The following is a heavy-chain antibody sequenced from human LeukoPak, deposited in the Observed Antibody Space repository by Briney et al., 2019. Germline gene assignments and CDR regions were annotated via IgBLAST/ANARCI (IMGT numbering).Heavy chain of an antibody. Sequence: ASVKVSCKASGYTFTSYDINWVRQATEQGLEWMGWMNPNSGNTGYAQKFQGRVTMTRNTSISTAYMELSSLRSEDTAVYYCARGYDILTDSDYWGQGTLVTVSS. D-gene: IGHD3-9*01. CDR3: ARGYDILTDSDY. CDR2: MNPNSGNT. J-gene: IGHJ4*02. V-gene: IGHV1-8*01. CDR1: GYTFTSYD.